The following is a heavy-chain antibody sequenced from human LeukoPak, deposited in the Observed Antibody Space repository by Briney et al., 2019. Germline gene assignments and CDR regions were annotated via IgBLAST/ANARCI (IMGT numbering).Heavy chain of an antibody. Sequence: GASVKVSCKASGYTFTTYAMHWVRQAPGQRLEWMGWINAGNGNTIYSQKFQGRVTITRDTSASTAYMELSSLRSEDTAVYYCATDLEGSYSFYWGQGTLVTVSS. CDR2: INAGNGNT. J-gene: IGHJ4*02. V-gene: IGHV1-3*01. D-gene: IGHD1-26*01. CDR3: ATDLEGSYSFY. CDR1: GYTFTTYA.